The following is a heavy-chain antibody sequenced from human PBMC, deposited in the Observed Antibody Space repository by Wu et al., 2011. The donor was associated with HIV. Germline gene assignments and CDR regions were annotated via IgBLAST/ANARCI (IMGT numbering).Heavy chain of an antibody. Sequence: QVQLVQSGAEMKKPGSSVKVSCKTSGDTFNSFAINWVRQAPGQGLEWMGRIIPIFDMTNYAQKFQGRVTFTADTSSETTFLEVNTLRTDDTAMFYCTTAGFDFWGQGTLVTVSS. V-gene: IGHV1-69*04. CDR2: IIPIFDMT. CDR3: TTAGFDF. CDR1: GDTFNSFA. J-gene: IGHJ4*02.